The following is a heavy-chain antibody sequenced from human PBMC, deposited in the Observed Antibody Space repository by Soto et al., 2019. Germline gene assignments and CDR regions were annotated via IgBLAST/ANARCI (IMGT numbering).Heavy chain of an antibody. CDR2: INPNSGGT. J-gene: IGHJ4*02. Sequence: ASVNVSCKASGYTFTGYYMHWVRQAPGQGLEWMGWINPNSGGTNYAQKFQGWVTMTRDTSISTAYMELSRLRSDDTAVYYCARSRLPAAMYTWCEFDYWGQGTLVTVSS. CDR3: ARSRLPAAMYTWCEFDY. V-gene: IGHV1-2*04. CDR1: GYTFTGYY. D-gene: IGHD2-2*01.